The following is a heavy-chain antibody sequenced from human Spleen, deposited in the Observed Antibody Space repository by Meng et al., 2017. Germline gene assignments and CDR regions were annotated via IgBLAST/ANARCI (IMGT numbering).Heavy chain of an antibody. V-gene: IGHV1-2*06. D-gene: IGHD6-13*01. CDR3: ARDEDISAAGKLFGDY. CDR1: GFTFSGYH. Sequence: ASVKVSCKASGFTFSGYHMHWVRQAPGQGLEWMGRVNPNSGDTNYAQKFQGRVTMTGDTSISTAYMELSGLRSDDTAMYYCARDEDISAAGKLFGDYWGHGTLVTVSS. J-gene: IGHJ4*01. CDR2: VNPNSGDT.